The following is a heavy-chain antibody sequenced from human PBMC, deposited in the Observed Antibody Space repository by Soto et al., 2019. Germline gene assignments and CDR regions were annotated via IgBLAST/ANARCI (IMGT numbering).Heavy chain of an antibody. D-gene: IGHD4-4*01. CDR1: GFTFRDHP. V-gene: IGHV3-23*01. CDR2: ISEGGDRT. Sequence: EVQLLESGGDLVQPGGSLRLSCVGSGFTFRDHPMNWVRQAPGKGLEWVSAISEGGDRTYYADSVLGRLSISRDNSKNTLYLLMCSLRAEDTAMYYCAKYRWVATTVMSIKWGQGTLVTVSS. CDR3: AKYRWVATTVMSIK. J-gene: IGHJ4*02.